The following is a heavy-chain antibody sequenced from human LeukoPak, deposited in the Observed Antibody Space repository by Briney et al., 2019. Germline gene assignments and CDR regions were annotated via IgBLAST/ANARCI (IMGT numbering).Heavy chain of an antibody. CDR3: SRQRSGWSDFDS. D-gene: IGHD6-19*01. J-gene: IGHJ4*02. V-gene: IGHV3-48*03. CDR1: GFNLSNYE. CDR2: ISSSDSTI. Sequence: GGSLILSCAASGFNLSNYEMNWVRQAPGKGLEWVSYISSSDSTIYNADSVKGRFTISRDNAKNSLYLQMNSLRAEDTAVYYCSRQRSGWSDFDSWGQGALVTVSS.